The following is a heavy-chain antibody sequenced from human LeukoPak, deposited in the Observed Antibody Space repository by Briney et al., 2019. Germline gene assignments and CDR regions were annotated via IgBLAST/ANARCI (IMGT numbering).Heavy chain of an antibody. CDR1: GGPISSGDC. CDR3: ARPGFGGAFDI. Sequence: PSGTLSLTCAGSGGPISSGDCWSWVPQPPGKGREWIGEIYHSGSTNYNPSLKSRVTISVDRSNNHFSLKLSSVTAAHTAVYYCARPGFGGAFDIWGQGTMVSVYS. V-gene: IGHV4-4*02. CDR2: IYHSGST. D-gene: IGHD3-16*01. J-gene: IGHJ3*02.